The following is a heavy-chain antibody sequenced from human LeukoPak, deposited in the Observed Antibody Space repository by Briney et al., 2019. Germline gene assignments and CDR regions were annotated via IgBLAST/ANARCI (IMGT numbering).Heavy chain of an antibody. V-gene: IGHV4-34*01. CDR2: INHSGST. Sequence: SETLSLTCTVSGGSISSYYWSWIRQPPGKGLEWIGEINHSGSTNYNPSLKSRVTISVDTSKNQFSLKLSSVTAADTAVYYCARGRYANYFDYWGQGTLVTVSS. CDR1: GGSISSYY. J-gene: IGHJ4*02. D-gene: IGHD5-12*01. CDR3: ARGRYANYFDY.